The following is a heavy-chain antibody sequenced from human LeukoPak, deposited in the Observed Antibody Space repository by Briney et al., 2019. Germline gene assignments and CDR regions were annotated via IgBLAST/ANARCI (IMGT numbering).Heavy chain of an antibody. CDR2: IWYDGSNK. CDR3: ARDSSTTVTGAFDI. Sequence: GRSLRLSCAASGFTFSTYGMHWVRQAPGKGLEWVAIIWYDGSNKYYADSVKGRFTISRDNSKNTLYLQMNSLRAEDTAVYYCARDSSTTVTGAFDIWGQGTMVTVSS. D-gene: IGHD4-17*01. CDR1: GFTFSTYG. J-gene: IGHJ3*02. V-gene: IGHV3-33*01.